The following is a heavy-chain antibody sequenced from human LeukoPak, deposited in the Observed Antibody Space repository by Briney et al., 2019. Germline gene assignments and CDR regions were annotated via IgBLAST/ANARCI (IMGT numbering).Heavy chain of an antibody. J-gene: IGHJ4*02. V-gene: IGHV3-23*01. D-gene: IGHD3-3*01. CDR3: ARYSDRGEWYPSY. CDR1: GFTFRSYA. CDR2: VGGSGGDT. Sequence: GGSLRLSCAASGFTFRSYAMSWVRQAPGKGLEWVSAVGGSGGDTYYADSVKGRFTISRDNSKNTVYLQMNSLRAEDTAVYYCARYSDRGEWYPSYWGQGTLVTVSS.